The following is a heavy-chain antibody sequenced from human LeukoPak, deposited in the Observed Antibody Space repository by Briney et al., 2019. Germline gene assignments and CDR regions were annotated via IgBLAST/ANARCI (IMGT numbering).Heavy chain of an antibody. Sequence: SLRLSCAASGFTFSSYGMHWVRQAPGKGLEWVAVIWYDGSNKYYADSVKGRFTISRDNSKNTLYLQMNSLRAEDTAVYYCARDPGQLDYYYGMDVWGKGTTVTVSS. CDR2: IWYDGSNK. CDR1: GFTFSSYG. CDR3: ARDPGQLDYYYGMDV. V-gene: IGHV3-33*01. J-gene: IGHJ6*04. D-gene: IGHD5-18*01.